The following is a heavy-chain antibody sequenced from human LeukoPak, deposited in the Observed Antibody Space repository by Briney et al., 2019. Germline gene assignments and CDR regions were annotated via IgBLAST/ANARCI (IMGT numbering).Heavy chain of an antibody. Sequence: GRSLRLSCAASGFTFSSYAMHWVRQAPGKGLEWVSVIWYDGTNKYYADSVKGRFTISRDNSKNTLYLQMNSLRAEDTAVYYCARGDSGWVDYWGQGTLVTVSS. D-gene: IGHD6-19*01. J-gene: IGHJ4*02. V-gene: IGHV3-33*01. CDR1: GFTFSSYA. CDR2: IWYDGTNK. CDR3: ARGDSGWVDY.